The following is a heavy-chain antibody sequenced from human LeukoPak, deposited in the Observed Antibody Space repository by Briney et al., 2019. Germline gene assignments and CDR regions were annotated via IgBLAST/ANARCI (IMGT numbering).Heavy chain of an antibody. V-gene: IGHV3-7*01. CDR1: GFTFSSYW. Sequence: GGSLRLSCAASGFTFSSYWMSWVRQAPGKGLEWVANIKQDGSEKYYVDSVKGRFTISRDNPKNSLYLQMNSLRAEDTAVYYCARCHTHYCSGGSCYSQAYYYYMDVWGKGTTVTVSS. CDR3: ARCHTHYCSGGSCYSQAYYYYMDV. D-gene: IGHD2-15*01. J-gene: IGHJ6*03. CDR2: IKQDGSEK.